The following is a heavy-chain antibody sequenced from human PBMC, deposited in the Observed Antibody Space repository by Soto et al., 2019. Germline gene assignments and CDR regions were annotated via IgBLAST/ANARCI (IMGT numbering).Heavy chain of an antibody. D-gene: IGHD2-15*01. CDR2: ISYSGST. V-gene: IGHV4-61*01. CDR3: ASDPPCSSDCGLDV. J-gene: IGHJ6*02. CDR1: GVSVSRGSYY. Sequence: SETLSLTCAVSGVSVSRGSYYWNWIRQPPGKGLEWIGYISYSGSTNYNPSLRSRVTISVDRSKNQFSLRLNSVTAADTAMCYCASDPPCSSDCGLDVWGQGTTVTVSS.